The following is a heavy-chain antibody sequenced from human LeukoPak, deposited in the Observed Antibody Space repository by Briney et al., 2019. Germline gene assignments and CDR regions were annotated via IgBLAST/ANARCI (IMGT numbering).Heavy chain of an antibody. D-gene: IGHD6-13*01. CDR2: IYTSGST. CDR3: ARGVTAAGHFDY. Sequence: PSETLSLTCTVSGGSISSSSYYWSWIRQPAGKGLGWIGRIYTSGSTTYNPSLKSRVTISVDTSKNQSSLILSSVTATDTALYYCARGVTAAGHFDYWGQGTLVTVSS. J-gene: IGHJ4*02. CDR1: GGSISSSSYY. V-gene: IGHV4-61*02.